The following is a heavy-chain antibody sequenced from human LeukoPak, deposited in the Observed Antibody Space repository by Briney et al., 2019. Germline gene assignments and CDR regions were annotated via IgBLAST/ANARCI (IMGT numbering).Heavy chain of an antibody. CDR3: ARLSPANDYGWYYFDY. J-gene: IGHJ4*02. Sequence: SETLSLTCTVSGGSISSYYWSWIRQPAGKGLEWIGRIYTSGSTNYNPSLKSRVTMSVDTSKNQFSLKLSSVTAADTAVYYCARLSPANDYGWYYFDYWGQGTLVTVSS. CDR2: IYTSGST. CDR1: GGSISSYY. D-gene: IGHD3-16*01. V-gene: IGHV4-4*07.